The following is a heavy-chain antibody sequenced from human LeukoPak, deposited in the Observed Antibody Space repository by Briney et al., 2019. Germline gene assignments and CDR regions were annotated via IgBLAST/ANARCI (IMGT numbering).Heavy chain of an antibody. CDR1: GESFSGYY. CDR3: ARGRRGYSGRNLFDI. V-gene: IGHV4-34*01. J-gene: IGHJ3*02. CDR2: INHSGRT. D-gene: IGHD5-12*01. Sequence: SETLSLTCAVYGESFSGYYWSWIRQPPGKGLEWIGEINHSGRTNYNPSLKSRVTISVDTSKNQFSLKLSSVTAADTAVYDCARGRRGYSGRNLFDIWGQGTMVTVSS.